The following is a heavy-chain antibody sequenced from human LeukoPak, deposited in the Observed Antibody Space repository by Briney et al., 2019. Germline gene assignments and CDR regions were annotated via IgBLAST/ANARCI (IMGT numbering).Heavy chain of an antibody. Sequence: SETLSLTCTVSGGSISSYYWSWIRQPPGKGLEWIGYIYYSGSTNYNPSLKSRVTISVDTSKNQFSLKLSSVTAADTAVYYCASADCSSTSCYSGGNYYYYYYMDVWGKGTTVTVSS. D-gene: IGHD2-2*01. V-gene: IGHV4-59*01. J-gene: IGHJ6*03. CDR2: IYYSGST. CDR3: ASADCSSTSCYSGGNYYYYYYMDV. CDR1: GGSISSYY.